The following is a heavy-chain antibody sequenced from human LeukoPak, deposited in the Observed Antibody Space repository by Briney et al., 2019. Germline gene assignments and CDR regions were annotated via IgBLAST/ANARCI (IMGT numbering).Heavy chain of an antibody. J-gene: IGHJ4*02. D-gene: IGHD3-9*01. CDR2: IYYSGST. Sequence: SETLSSTYTVSDGSISNYYWSWLRQPPGKGLEWIGYIYYSGSTNYNPSLKSRVTISVDTSKNQFSLKLSSVTAADTAVYYCARGVSTGLFDYWGQGTLVTVSS. CDR3: ARGVSTGLFDY. CDR1: DGSISNYY. V-gene: IGHV4-59*01.